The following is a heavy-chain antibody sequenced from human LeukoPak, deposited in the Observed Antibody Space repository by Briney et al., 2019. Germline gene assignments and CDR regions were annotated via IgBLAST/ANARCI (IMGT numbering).Heavy chain of an antibody. J-gene: IGHJ4*02. CDR2: ISYDGSNK. CDR3: AREPGKQLWLLPCYFDY. CDR1: GFTFSSYA. D-gene: IGHD5-18*01. V-gene: IGHV3-30*04. Sequence: PGGSLRLSCAASGFTFSSYAMHWVRQAPGKGLEWVAVISYDGSNKYYADSVKGRFTISRDNSKNTLYLQMNSLRAEDTAVYYCAREPGKQLWLLPCYFDYWGQGTLVTVSS.